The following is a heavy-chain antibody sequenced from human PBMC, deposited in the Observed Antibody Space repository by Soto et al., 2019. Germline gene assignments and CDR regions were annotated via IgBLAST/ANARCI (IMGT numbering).Heavy chain of an antibody. CDR1: GFTFSSYS. J-gene: IGHJ6*02. V-gene: IGHV3-21*01. D-gene: IGHD6-13*01. CDR3: ARSSGYSSSWYTLYYYYSMDV. CDR2: ISSSSSYI. Sequence: VGSLRLSCAASGFTFSSYSMNWVRQAPGKGLEWVSSISSSSSYIYYADSVKGRFTISRDNAKNSLYLQMNSLRAEDTAVYYCARSSGYSSSWYTLYYYYSMDVWGQGTTVTVSS.